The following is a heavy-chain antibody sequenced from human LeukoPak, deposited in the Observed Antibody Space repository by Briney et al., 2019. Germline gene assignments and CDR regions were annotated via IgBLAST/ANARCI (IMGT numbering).Heavy chain of an antibody. CDR3: ARDAGYSSSWYFHYGMDV. CDR2: INPNSGGT. V-gene: IGHV1-2*02. Sequence: ASVTVSCKASGYTFTGYYMHWVRQAPGQGLEWMGWINPNSGGTNYAQKFQGRVTMTRDTSISTAYMELSRLRSDDTAVYYCARDAGYSSSWYFHYGMDVWGQGTTVTVSS. J-gene: IGHJ6*02. D-gene: IGHD6-13*01. CDR1: GYTFTGYY.